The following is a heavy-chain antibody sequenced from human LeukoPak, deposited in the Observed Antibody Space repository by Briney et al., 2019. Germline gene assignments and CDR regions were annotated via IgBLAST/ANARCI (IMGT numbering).Heavy chain of an antibody. J-gene: IGHJ5*02. CDR3: ARASDWFDP. CDR2: IYHSGST. CDR1: GGSISSGGYS. Sequence: TSQTLSLTCAVSGGSISSGGYSWSWIRQPPGKGLEWIGYIYHSGSTYYNPSLKSRVTISVDRSKNQFSLKLSSVTAADTAVYYCARASDWFDPWGQGTLVTVSP. V-gene: IGHV4-30-2*01.